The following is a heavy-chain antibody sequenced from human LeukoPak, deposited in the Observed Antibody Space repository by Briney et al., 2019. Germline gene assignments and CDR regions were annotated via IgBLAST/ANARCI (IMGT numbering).Heavy chain of an antibody. CDR2: INPSGGST. CDR3: ARGRPKGITMVRGGYFDY. J-gene: IGHJ4*02. Sequence: GASVKVSCKASGYTVTSYYMHWVRQAPGQGLEWMGIINPSGGSTSYAQKFQGRVTMTRDMSTSTVYMELSSLRSEDTAVYYCARGRPKGITMVRGGYFDYWGQGTLVTVSS. V-gene: IGHV1-46*01. CDR1: GYTVTSYY. D-gene: IGHD3-10*01.